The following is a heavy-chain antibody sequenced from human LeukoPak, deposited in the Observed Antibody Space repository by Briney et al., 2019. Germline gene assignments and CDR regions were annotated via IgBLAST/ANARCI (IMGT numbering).Heavy chain of an antibody. CDR3: AREFGITYAFDP. CDR1: GGTFSSYA. D-gene: IGHD3-10*01. Sequence: ASVKVSCKASGGTFSSYAIRWVRQAPGQGLEWMGRIIPILGIANYAQKFQGRVTITADKSTSTAYMELSSLRSEDTAVYYCAREFGITYAFDPWGQGTLVTVSS. J-gene: IGHJ5*02. CDR2: IIPILGIA. V-gene: IGHV1-69*04.